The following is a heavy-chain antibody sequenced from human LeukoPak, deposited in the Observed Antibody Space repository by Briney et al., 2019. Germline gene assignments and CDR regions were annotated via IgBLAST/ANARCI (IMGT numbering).Heavy chain of an antibody. D-gene: IGHD4-17*01. CDR2: INHSGST. Sequence: PSETLSLTCAVYGGSFSGYYWSWIRQPPGKGLEWIGEINHSGSTNYNPSLKSRVTISVDTSKNQFSLKLSSVTAADTAVYYCATRYGDPTGYFDLWGRGTLVTVSS. CDR1: GGSFSGYY. J-gene: IGHJ2*01. V-gene: IGHV4-34*01. CDR3: ATRYGDPTGYFDL.